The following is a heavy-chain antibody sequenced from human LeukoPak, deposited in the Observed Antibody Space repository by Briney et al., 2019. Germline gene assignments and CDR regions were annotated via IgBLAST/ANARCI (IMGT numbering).Heavy chain of an antibody. V-gene: IGHV3-21*01. CDR3: ARERGYSYGYADY. CDR1: GFTFSSYS. CDR2: ICGSSSNI. D-gene: IGHD5-18*01. Sequence: PGGSLRLSCAASGFTFSSYSMNWVRQAPGKGLEWVSSICGSSSNIYYADSVKGRFTISRDNAKNSLYLQMNSLRAEDTAVYYCARERGYSYGYADYWGQGTLVTVSS. J-gene: IGHJ4*02.